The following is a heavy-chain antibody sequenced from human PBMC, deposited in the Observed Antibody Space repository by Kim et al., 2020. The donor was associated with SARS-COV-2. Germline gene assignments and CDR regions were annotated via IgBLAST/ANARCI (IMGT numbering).Heavy chain of an antibody. V-gene: IGHV3-13*05. CDR3: ARDLPDGSGSYYLFQWYFDL. D-gene: IGHD3-10*01. CDR2: IGTAGDP. Sequence: GGSLRLSCAASGFTFSSYDMHWVRQATGKGLEWVSAIGTAGDPYYPGSVKGRFTISRENAKNSLYLQMNSLRAGDTAVYYCARDLPDGSGSYYLFQWYFDLWGRGTLVTVSS. J-gene: IGHJ2*01. CDR1: GFTFSSYD.